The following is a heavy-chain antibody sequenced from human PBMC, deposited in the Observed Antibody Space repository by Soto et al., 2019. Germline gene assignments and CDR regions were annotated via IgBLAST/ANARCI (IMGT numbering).Heavy chain of an antibody. D-gene: IGHD6-19*01. V-gene: IGHV3-33*01. CDR2: IWYDGSNK. CDR1: RFTFSNYG. CDR3: ARDDIPGRAVAIYGMDV. Sequence: GGSLRLSCAASRFTFSNYGMHWVRQAPGKGLEWVAVIWYDGSNKYYADSVKGRFTISRDNSKNTLYLQMNSLRAEDTAVYYCARDDIPGRAVAIYGMDVWGQGTTVTVSS. J-gene: IGHJ6*02.